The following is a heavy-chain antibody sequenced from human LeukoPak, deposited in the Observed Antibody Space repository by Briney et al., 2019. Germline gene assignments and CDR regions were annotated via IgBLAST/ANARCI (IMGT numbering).Heavy chain of an antibody. CDR1: GDSVSSNSAA. Sequence: SQTLSLTCAISGDSVSSNSAAWTWIRQSPSRGLEWLGRTYYRSKWYNDYAVSVKSRITINPDTSKNQFSLQLNSVTPEDTAVYYCARGWIEAAAGTWGPNWFDPWGQGTLVTVSS. CDR2: TYYRSKWYN. CDR3: ARGWIEAAAGTWGPNWFDP. J-gene: IGHJ5*02. V-gene: IGHV6-1*01. D-gene: IGHD6-13*01.